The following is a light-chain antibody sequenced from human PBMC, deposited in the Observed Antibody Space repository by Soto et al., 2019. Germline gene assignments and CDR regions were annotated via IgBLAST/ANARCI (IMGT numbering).Light chain of an antibody. V-gene: IGKV1D-8*02. CDR1: QGISSY. J-gene: IGKJ1*01. Sequence: AIQMTQTPSARAASTGDRVTISCRMSQGISSYLAWYTTKPGKAPELMIYAASTLQSGVQSRLSGSGSGTDVTLTISCLQSEDGATDYGQKYYSFPRTCGQGDKVAI. CDR3: QKYYSFPRT. CDR2: AAS.